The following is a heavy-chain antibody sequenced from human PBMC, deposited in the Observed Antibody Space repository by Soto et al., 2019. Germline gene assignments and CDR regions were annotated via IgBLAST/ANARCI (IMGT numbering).Heavy chain of an antibody. V-gene: IGHV3-23*01. J-gene: IGHJ4*02. CDR3: AKVLGGSYDYIWRSYRAVDY. Sequence: EVQLLESGGGLVQPGGSLRLSCAASGFTFSSYAMSWVRQAPGKGLEWVSAISGSGGSTYYADSVKGRFTISRDNSKNTLYLQMNSLRAEDTAVYYCAKVLGGSYDYIWRSYRAVDYWGQGTLVTVSS. CDR1: GFTFSSYA. CDR2: ISGSGGST. D-gene: IGHD3-16*02.